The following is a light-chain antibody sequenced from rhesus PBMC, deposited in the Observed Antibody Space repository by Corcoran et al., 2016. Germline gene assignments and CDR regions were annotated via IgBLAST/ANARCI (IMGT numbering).Light chain of an antibody. CDR1: QSISSW. V-gene: IGKV1-22*01. CDR2: KAS. J-gene: IGKJ1*01. CDR3: LQYSSIPPT. Sequence: DIQMTQSPSSLSASVGDTVTITCRASQSISSWLDWYKQNPGKAPRLLFYKASSLQSGVPSRLRGSGFCTDFTLTISSLQPEDIATYYCLQYSSIPPTFGQGTKVEIK.